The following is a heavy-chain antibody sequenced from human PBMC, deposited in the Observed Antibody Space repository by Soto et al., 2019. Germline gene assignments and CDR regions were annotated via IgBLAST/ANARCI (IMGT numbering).Heavy chain of an antibody. V-gene: IGHV4-34*01. CDR1: GGSFSGYY. J-gene: IGHJ4*02. D-gene: IGHD6-19*01. CDR2: INHSGST. CDR3: ARDDGIAVAGKRRGFDY. Sequence: SETLSLTCAVYGGSFSGYYWSWIRQPPGKGLEWIGEINHSGSTNYNPSLKSRVTISVDTSKNQFSLKLSSVTAADTAVYYCARDDGIAVAGKRRGFDYWGQGTLVTVSS.